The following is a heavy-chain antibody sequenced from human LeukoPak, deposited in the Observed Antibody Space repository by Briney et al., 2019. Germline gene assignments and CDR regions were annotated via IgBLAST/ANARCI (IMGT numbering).Heavy chain of an antibody. CDR3: ARDLPPGVPAAVNWFDP. D-gene: IGHD2-2*01. V-gene: IGHV3-48*01. CDR2: ISSSSNTI. CDR1: GFTFSSYS. Sequence: SGGSLRLSCAASGFTFSSYSMNWVRQAPGKGLEWVSYISSSSNTIYYADSVKGRFTISRDNAKNSLYLQMNSLRAEDTAVYYCARDLPPGVPAAVNWFDPWGQGTLVTVSS. J-gene: IGHJ5*02.